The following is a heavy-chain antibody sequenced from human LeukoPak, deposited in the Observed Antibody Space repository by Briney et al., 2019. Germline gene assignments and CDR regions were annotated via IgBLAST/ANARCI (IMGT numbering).Heavy chain of an antibody. J-gene: IGHJ6*02. CDR1: GFTFDDYA. CDR3: AKESSGAGYYYYGMDV. Sequence: GGSLRLSCAASGFTFDDYAMHWVRQAPGKGLEWVSGISWNSGSIGYADSVKGRFTISRDNAKNSLYLQMNSLRAEDTALYYCAKESSGAGYYYYGMDVWGQGTTVTVSS. D-gene: IGHD6-13*01. V-gene: IGHV3-9*01. CDR2: ISWNSGSI.